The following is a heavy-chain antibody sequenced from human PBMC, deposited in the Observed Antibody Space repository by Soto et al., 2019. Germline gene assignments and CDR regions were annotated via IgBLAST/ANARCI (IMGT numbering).Heavy chain of an antibody. CDR2: ISYDGSNK. D-gene: IGHD3-3*01. V-gene: IGHV3-30-3*01. CDR1: GFTFSSYA. Sequence: QVQLVESGGGVVQPGRSLRLSCAASGFTFSSYAMHWVRQAPGKGLEWVAVISYDGSNKYYADSVKGRFTISRDNSKNTLYLQMNSLRAEDTAVYYCAKGYDFWSGYYPLFDPWGQGTLVTVSS. CDR3: AKGYDFWSGYYPLFDP. J-gene: IGHJ5*02.